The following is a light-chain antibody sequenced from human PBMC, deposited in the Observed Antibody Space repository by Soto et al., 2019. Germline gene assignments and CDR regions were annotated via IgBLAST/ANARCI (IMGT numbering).Light chain of an antibody. V-gene: IGKV4-1*01. CDR2: WAS. J-gene: IGKJ5*01. CDR3: QQYYTTPPIT. Sequence: DIVMTQSPDSLAVSLGGRATINCKSSQSLLYSSNNKNYLAWYQQKPGQPPKLLIYWASTRQSGVPDRFSGSGSGTDFTLTISSLQSEDVAVYYCQQYYTTPPITFGQGTRLEIK. CDR1: QSLLYSSNNKNY.